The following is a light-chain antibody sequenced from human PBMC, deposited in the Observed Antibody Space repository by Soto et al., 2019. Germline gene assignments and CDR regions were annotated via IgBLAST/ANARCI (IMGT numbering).Light chain of an antibody. Sequence: EIVMTQSPATLSVSPVERATLSCRASQSVSSNLAGYQQKPGQAPRLLIYGASTRATGITARFSGSGSGTEFTLTISSLQSEDFAVSYCQQYNNWPPYTVGQGTKLEIK. CDR3: QQYNNWPPYT. V-gene: IGKV3-15*01. CDR1: QSVSSN. J-gene: IGKJ2*01. CDR2: GAS.